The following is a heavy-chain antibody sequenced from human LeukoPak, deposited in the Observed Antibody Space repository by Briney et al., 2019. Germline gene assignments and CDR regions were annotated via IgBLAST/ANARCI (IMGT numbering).Heavy chain of an antibody. Sequence: ASVKVSCKASGYTFTGYYMHWVRQAPGQGLEWMGWINPNSGGTNYAQKFQGRATMTRDTSISTAYMELSRLRSDDTAVYYCARVASSGYYRDWFDPWGQGTLVTVSS. CDR2: INPNSGGT. V-gene: IGHV1-2*02. CDR1: GYTFTGYY. D-gene: IGHD3-22*01. J-gene: IGHJ5*02. CDR3: ARVASSGYYRDWFDP.